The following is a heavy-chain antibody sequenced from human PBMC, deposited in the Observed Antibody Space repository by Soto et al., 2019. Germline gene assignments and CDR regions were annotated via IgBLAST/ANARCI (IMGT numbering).Heavy chain of an antibody. V-gene: IGHV3-23*01. Sequence: EVQLLESGGGLVQPGGSLRLFCAASGFTFSSYAMSWVRQAPGKGLAWVSAISGSGGSTYYADSVKGRFTISRDNSKNTLYLKMNSLRTEDTAVYYCAKESDVLVRGVIDYWGQGTLVTVSS. CDR3: AKESDVLVRGVIDY. J-gene: IGHJ4*02. CDR1: GFTFSSYA. CDR2: ISGSGGST. D-gene: IGHD3-10*01.